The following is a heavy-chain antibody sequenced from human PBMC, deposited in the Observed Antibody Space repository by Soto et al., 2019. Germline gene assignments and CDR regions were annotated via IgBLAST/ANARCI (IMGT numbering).Heavy chain of an antibody. CDR3: VKDTYILVGATHLDS. J-gene: IGHJ4*02. CDR2: ISWNSDMI. CDR1: GFTFDDYS. Sequence: GGSLRLSCAASGFTFDDYSMHCVRQGPGKGLEWVSGISWNSDMITYADSVKGRFTVSRDNAKNSLDLEMNSLRVEDTALYYCVKDTYILVGATHLDSWGQGTMVTVSS. V-gene: IGHV3-9*01. D-gene: IGHD1-26*01.